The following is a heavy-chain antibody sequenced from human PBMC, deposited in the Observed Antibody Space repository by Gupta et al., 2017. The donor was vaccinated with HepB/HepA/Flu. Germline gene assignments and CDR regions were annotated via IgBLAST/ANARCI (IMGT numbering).Heavy chain of an antibody. V-gene: IGHV3-21*01. J-gene: IGHJ2*01. CDR1: GFTFSSYS. CDR2: ISSSSSYI. CDR3: ARDPHPRYSGSYGDWYFDL. Sequence: EVQLVESGGGLVKPGGSLRLSCAASGFTFSSYSMHWVRQAPGKGLEWVSAISSSSSYIYYADSVKGRVTISRDNAKNSLYLQMNSLRAEDTAVYYGARDPHPRYSGSYGDWYFDLWGRGTLVTVSS. D-gene: IGHD1-26*01.